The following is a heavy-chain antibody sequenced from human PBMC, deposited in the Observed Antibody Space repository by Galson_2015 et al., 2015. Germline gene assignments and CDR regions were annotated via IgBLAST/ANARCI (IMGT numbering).Heavy chain of an antibody. CDR3: ARVCSRSSTRSPP. D-gene: IGHD6-6*01. J-gene: IGHJ5*02. CDR2: IYPGNGKT. CDR1: GYTFTNYA. V-gene: IGHV1-3*01. Sequence: SVKVSCKASGYTFTNYAVHWVRQAPGQRLEWMGWIYPGNGKTKYSQNFQGRVTITKDTFACTAYMELSSLRSEDTAVYYCARVCSRSSTRSPPSAQASRVTVSS.